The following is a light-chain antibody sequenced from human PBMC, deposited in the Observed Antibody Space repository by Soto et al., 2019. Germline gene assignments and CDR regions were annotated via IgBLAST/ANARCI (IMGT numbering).Light chain of an antibody. J-gene: IGLJ3*02. CDR2: KVS. Sequence: QSVLTQPASVSGSPGQSITISCTGTSSDVGGYNYVSWYQQHPGKAPKLMIYKVSNRPSGVSNRFSGSKSGNTASLTISGLQAEDEADYYCSSYTSGSTWVFGGGTKLTVL. V-gene: IGLV2-14*01. CDR1: SSDVGGYNY. CDR3: SSYTSGSTWV.